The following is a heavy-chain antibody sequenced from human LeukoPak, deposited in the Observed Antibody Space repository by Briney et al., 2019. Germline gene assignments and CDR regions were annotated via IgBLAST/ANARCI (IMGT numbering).Heavy chain of an antibody. V-gene: IGHV4-4*02. D-gene: IGHD6-13*01. Sequence: SGTLSLTCAVSGAPISSNNWWWSWVRQPPGKGLEWIGEIYHSGSTNYNPSLKSRVTMSVDKSKNQFSLKLSSVTAGDTAVYYCASAEPRGIIWYPYWGQGTLVTVSS. CDR3: ASAEPRGIIWYPY. J-gene: IGHJ4*02. CDR2: IYHSGST. CDR1: GAPISSNNW.